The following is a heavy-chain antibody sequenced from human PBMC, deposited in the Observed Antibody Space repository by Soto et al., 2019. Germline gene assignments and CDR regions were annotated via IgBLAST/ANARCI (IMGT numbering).Heavy chain of an antibody. J-gene: IGHJ4*02. Sequence: ASVKVSCKASGYTFTNNDVSWVRQATGQGLEWMGWMNPGSGDTGYAQKFQGRVTITADESTSTAYMELRSLRSEDTAVYYCAPYYSDSSGYYYEGYWGQGTLVTVSS. V-gene: IGHV1-8*01. D-gene: IGHD3-22*01. CDR3: APYYSDSSGYYYEGY. CDR1: GYTFTNND. CDR2: MNPGSGDT.